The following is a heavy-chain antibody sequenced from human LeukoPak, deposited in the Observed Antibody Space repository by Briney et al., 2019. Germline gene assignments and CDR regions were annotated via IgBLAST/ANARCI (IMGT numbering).Heavy chain of an antibody. CDR3: ARGPSGQFFDY. CDR2: ISSSSSYI. CDR1: GFTFSGYN. J-gene: IGHJ4*02. D-gene: IGHD4-11*01. V-gene: IGHV3-21*01. Sequence: GGSLRLSCAASGFTFSGYNMNWVRRAPGKGLEWVSSISSSSSYIIYADSVKGRFTISRDNARNSLYLQMNSLRAEDTALYYCARGPSGQFFDYWGQGSLLAVPS.